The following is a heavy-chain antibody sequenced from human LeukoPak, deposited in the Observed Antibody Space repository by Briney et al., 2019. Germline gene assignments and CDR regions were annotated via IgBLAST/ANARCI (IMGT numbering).Heavy chain of an antibody. D-gene: IGHD6-19*01. V-gene: IGHV4-59*01. CDR2: IYYSGST. J-gene: IGHJ4*02. CDR3: ARASPIAVAGIWAD. CDR1: GGSINSYY. Sequence: PSETLSLTCTVSGGSINSYYWSWIRQPPGKGLEWIGYIYYSGSTNYNPSLKSRVTISVDTSKNQFSLKLSSVTAADTAVYYCARASPIAVAGIWADWGQGTLVTVSS.